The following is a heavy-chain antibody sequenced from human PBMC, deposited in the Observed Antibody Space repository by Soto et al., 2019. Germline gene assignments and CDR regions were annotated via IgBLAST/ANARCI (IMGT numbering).Heavy chain of an antibody. Sequence: VQLVESGGGVVQPGRSLRLSCAASGFTFSSYAMHWVRQAPGKGLEWVAVISYDGSNKYYADSVKGRFTISRDNSKNTLYLQMNSLRAEDTAVYYCARDKGTMVRGVITYYFDYWGQGTLVTVSS. CDR1: GFTFSSYA. CDR3: ARDKGTMVRGVITYYFDY. J-gene: IGHJ4*02. V-gene: IGHV3-30-3*01. D-gene: IGHD3-10*01. CDR2: ISYDGSNK.